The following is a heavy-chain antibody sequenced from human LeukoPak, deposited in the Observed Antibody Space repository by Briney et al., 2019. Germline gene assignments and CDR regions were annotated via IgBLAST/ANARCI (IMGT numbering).Heavy chain of an antibody. V-gene: IGHV3-23*01. Sequence: GGSLRLSCAASGFTFSIYAMSWVRQAPGMGLQWVSGISGSGETAYYADSVKGRFTIFRDNSKNTLYLQMDSLRAEDTAVYYCAKDYDSSGNYILDYWGQGTLVTVSS. J-gene: IGHJ4*02. CDR3: AKDYDSSGNYILDY. CDR2: ISGSGETA. CDR1: GFTFSIYA. D-gene: IGHD3-22*01.